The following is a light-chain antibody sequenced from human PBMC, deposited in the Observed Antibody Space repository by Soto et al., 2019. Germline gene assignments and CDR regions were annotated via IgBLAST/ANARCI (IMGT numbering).Light chain of an antibody. Sequence: DTRMTQSTSSLLTSLGDRGTAPCRASQSISIWLAWYLQRPGKAPNLLXYDAASLESGVPSRFSGSGSWREFALTISSLQSEDVAVYYCQQFHHWPPITFGQGTRLQI. CDR3: QQFHHWPPIT. CDR1: QSISIW. J-gene: IGKJ5*01. V-gene: IGKV1-5*01. CDR2: DAA.